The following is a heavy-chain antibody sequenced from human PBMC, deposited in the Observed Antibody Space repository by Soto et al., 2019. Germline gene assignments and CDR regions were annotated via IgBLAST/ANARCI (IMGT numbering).Heavy chain of an antibody. D-gene: IGHD4-17*01. V-gene: IGHV4-34*01. Sequence: QVQLQQWGAGLLRTSETLSLICEVYGGSFSGYYWSWIRQPPGKGLDWIGEINPSGSTNYSPSLKGRATISVDTSKNQFSLKMSSVTAADAAGYYWARGKRYTNYGDRNWFDPWGQGTTVAVSS. CDR3: ARGKRYTNYGDRNWFDP. J-gene: IGHJ5*02. CDR1: GGSFSGYY. CDR2: INPSGST.